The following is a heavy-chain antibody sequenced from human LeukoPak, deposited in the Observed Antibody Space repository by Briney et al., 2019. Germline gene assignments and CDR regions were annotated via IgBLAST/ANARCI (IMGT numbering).Heavy chain of an antibody. CDR2: INSDGSST. CDR1: GFTFSSYW. CDR3: AGGYSYGLFDY. D-gene: IGHD5-18*01. Sequence: PGGSLRLSCAASGFTFSSYWMHWVRQAPGKGLVWVSRINSDGSSTSYADSVKGRFTISRDNAKNTLYLQMNSLRAEDTAVYYCAGGYSYGLFDYWGQGTLVTVSS. J-gene: IGHJ4*02. V-gene: IGHV3-74*01.